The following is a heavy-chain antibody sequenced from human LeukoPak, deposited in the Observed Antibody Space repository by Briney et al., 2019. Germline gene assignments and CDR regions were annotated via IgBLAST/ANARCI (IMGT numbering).Heavy chain of an antibody. CDR2: ISGSDGST. CDR1: GFTFSSYA. D-gene: IGHD2-8*02. CDR3: AKVETSGGANCFALDY. V-gene: IGHV3-23*01. Sequence: GGSLRLSCAASGFTFSSYAMTWVRQAPDKGLEWVSAISGSDGSTYYADSVKGRFTISRDDSQNTLYLQMNSLSAEDTAVYYCAKVETSGGANCFALDYWGQGTLVTVSS. J-gene: IGHJ4*02.